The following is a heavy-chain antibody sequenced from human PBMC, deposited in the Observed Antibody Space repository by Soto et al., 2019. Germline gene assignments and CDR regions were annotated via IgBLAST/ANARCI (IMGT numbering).Heavy chain of an antibody. CDR3: AKDRPRIEVLVPRAIDY. V-gene: IGHV1-18*01. Sequence: QVQLVQSGAEVKKPGASVKVSCKASGYTFTSYGISWVRQAPGQGLEWMGWISAYNGNTNYAQQLQGRVTMTTDTSTSTAYMELRSLRSDDTAVYYCAKDRPRIEVLVPRAIDYWGQGTLVTVSS. D-gene: IGHD6-19*01. CDR2: ISAYNGNT. CDR1: GYTFTSYG. J-gene: IGHJ4*02.